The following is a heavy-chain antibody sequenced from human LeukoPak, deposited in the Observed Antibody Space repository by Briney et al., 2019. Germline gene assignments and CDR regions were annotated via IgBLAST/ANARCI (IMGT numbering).Heavy chain of an antibody. CDR3: ARADDTYNADY. CDR2: INPNSGGT. D-gene: IGHD3-22*01. Sequence: ASVKVSCKASGYSFTGYYMHWVRQAPGQGLEWMGWINPNSGGTDYAQKFQGRVTMTRDTSVSTAYMELSRLRSDDTAVYYCARADDTYNADYWGQGTLVTVSS. V-gene: IGHV1-2*02. J-gene: IGHJ4*02. CDR1: GYSFTGYY.